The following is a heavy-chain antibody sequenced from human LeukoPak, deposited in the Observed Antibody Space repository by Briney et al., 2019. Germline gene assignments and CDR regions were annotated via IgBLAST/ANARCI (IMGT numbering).Heavy chain of an antibody. Sequence: GASVKVSCKASGYTFTGYYMHWVRQAPGQGLEWMGWINPNSGGTNYAQKFQGWVTMTRDTSISTAYMELSRLRSDDTAVYCCAYQHGEGAFDIWGQGTMVTASS. J-gene: IGHJ3*02. D-gene: IGHD2-2*01. CDR1: GYTFTGYY. CDR3: AYQHGEGAFDI. CDR2: INPNSGGT. V-gene: IGHV1-2*04.